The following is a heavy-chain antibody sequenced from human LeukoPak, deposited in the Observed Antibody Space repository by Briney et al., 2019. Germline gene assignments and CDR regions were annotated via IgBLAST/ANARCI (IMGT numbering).Heavy chain of an antibody. D-gene: IGHD5-18*01. J-gene: IGHJ4*02. CDR3: ATKGYSYAKGY. CDR1: GFTFSNHW. Sequence: GGSLRTSFAAPGFTFSNHWMSWGRPAPGGGLGWVANIKQDGSEKYYVDSVKGRFTISRDNAKNSLYLQMNSLRAEDTAVYYCATKGYSYAKGYWGQGTLVTVSS. V-gene: IGHV3-7*01. CDR2: IKQDGSEK.